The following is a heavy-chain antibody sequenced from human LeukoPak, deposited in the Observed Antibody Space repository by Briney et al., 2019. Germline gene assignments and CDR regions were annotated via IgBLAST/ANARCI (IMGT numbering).Heavy chain of an antibody. Sequence: SETLSLTCTVSGGSISSSSYYWGWIRQPPGKGLEWIGSIYYSGSTYYNPSLKSRVTISVDTSKNQFSLELSSVTAADTAVYYCARGGAMVPRKYFDYWGQGTLVTVSS. CDR3: ARGGAMVPRKYFDY. D-gene: IGHD5-18*01. V-gene: IGHV4-39*07. CDR1: GGSISSSSYY. CDR2: IYYSGST. J-gene: IGHJ4*02.